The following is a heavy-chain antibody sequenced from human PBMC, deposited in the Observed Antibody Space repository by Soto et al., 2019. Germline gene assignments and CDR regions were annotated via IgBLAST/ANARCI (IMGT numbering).Heavy chain of an antibody. J-gene: IGHJ6*02. D-gene: IGHD3-22*01. CDR2: ISYDGRND. V-gene: IGHV3-30*04. Sequence: QVQLVESGGGMVQPGRSLRLSCAASGFIFSTYAMYWVRQAPGKGLEWVAVISYDGRNDYSADSVKGRFTISRDNSKSTLYLQMNSLTPADTAVYYCARDGAPSQWFMDVWGQGTTVTVSS. CDR3: ARDGAPSQWFMDV. CDR1: GFIFSTYA.